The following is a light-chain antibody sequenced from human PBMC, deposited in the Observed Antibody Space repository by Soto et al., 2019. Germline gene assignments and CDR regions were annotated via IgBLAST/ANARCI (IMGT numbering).Light chain of an antibody. CDR2: VAS. Sequence: ETVLTQSPGTLSLSPGERATLSCRASQSVSSSYLAWYQQKPGQAPRLLIYVASSRATCIPDRFSGSGSGTDFTLTISRLEPEDFAVYYCQQYGSSRTFGQGTKV. V-gene: IGKV3-20*01. CDR3: QQYGSSRT. J-gene: IGKJ1*01. CDR1: QSVSSSY.